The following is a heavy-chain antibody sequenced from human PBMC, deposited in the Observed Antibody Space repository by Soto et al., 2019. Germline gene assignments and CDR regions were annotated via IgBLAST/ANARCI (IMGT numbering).Heavy chain of an antibody. CDR1: GDSVSSNSAA. CDR3: ARGSNYDILTGYYNVEVGVGGYDY. J-gene: IGHJ4*02. CDR2: TYYRSKWYN. Sequence: SQTLSLTCAISGDSVSSNSAAWNWIRQSPSRGLEWLGRTYYRSKWYNDYAVSVKSRITINPDTSKNQFSLQLNSVTPEDTAVYYCARGSNYDILTGYYNVEVGVGGYDYWGQGPLVTVSS. V-gene: IGHV6-1*01. D-gene: IGHD3-9*01.